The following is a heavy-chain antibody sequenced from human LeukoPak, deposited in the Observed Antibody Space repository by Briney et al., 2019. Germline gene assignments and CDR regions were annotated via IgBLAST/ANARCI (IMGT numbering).Heavy chain of an antibody. CDR2: IYYSGST. Sequence: PSETLSLTCTVSGGSISSSSYYWGWIRQPPGKGLEWVGSIYYSGSTYYNPSLKSRVTISVDTSKNQFSLKLSSVTAADTAVYYCARVLPKYYYYMDVWGKGNTVTVSS. CDR3: ARVLPKYYYYMDV. V-gene: IGHV4-39*07. CDR1: GGSISSSSYY. J-gene: IGHJ6*03.